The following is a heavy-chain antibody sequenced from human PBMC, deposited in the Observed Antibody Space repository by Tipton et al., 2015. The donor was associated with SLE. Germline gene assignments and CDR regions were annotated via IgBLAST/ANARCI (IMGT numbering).Heavy chain of an antibody. D-gene: IGHD1-1*01. CDR1: GFTFSSYG. CDR3: ATGHFDF. CDR2: MHHNGST. Sequence: LRLSCAASGFTFSSYGMHWVRQAPGKGLEWVATMHHNGSTYYNPSLRSRVAVSMDTSRNQFSLRLKSVTAADTAVYYCATGHFDFWGQGRLVTVSS. V-gene: IGHV4-38-2*01. J-gene: IGHJ5*01.